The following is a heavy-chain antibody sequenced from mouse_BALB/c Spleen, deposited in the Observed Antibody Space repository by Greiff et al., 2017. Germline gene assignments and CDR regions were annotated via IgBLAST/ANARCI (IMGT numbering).Heavy chain of an antibody. CDR3: ASTYYNYAMDY. Sequence: EVKLVESGGGLVQPGGSLKLSCAASGFTFSSYGMSWVRQTPDKRLELVATINSNGGSTYYPDSVKGRFTISRDNAKNTLYLQMSSLKSEDTAMYYCASTYYNYAMDYWGQGTSVTVSS. J-gene: IGHJ4*01. CDR1: GFTFSSYG. V-gene: IGHV5-6-3*01. CDR2: INSNGGST. D-gene: IGHD2-12*01.